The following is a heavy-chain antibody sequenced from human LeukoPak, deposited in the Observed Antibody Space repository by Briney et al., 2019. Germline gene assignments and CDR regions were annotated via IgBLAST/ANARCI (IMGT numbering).Heavy chain of an antibody. J-gene: IGHJ4*02. D-gene: IGHD3-3*01. CDR3: ARDSSGGFLEWLFPLEY. CDR1: GFTFSTSW. CDR2: INSDGSST. Sequence: PGGSLRLSCVASGFTFSTSWMNWVRQAPGKGLVWVSRINSDGSSTSYADSVKGRFTISRDNAKNTLYLQMNSLRAEDTAVYYCARDSSGGFLEWLFPLEYWGQGTLVTVSS. V-gene: IGHV3-74*01.